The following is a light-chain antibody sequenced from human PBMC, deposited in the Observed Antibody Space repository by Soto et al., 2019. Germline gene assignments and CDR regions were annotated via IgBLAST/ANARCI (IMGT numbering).Light chain of an antibody. V-gene: IGKV3-11*02. CDR1: QNIDTY. J-gene: IGKJ4*01. CDR3: QQRSNWPLT. Sequence: EIVLTQSPATLSLSPGERVTLSCRASQNIDTYLAWHQQKPGQAPSLLIYDASSRATGIPARFSGSGSGRDFTLTITSLEPADSAVYYCQQRSNWPLTFGGGTKVEIK. CDR2: DAS.